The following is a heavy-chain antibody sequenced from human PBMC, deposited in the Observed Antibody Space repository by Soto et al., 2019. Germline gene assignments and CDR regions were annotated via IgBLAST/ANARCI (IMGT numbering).Heavy chain of an antibody. CDR1: GGSISTYH. CDR3: ARDAGYELRGAFDI. V-gene: IGHV4-59*01. CDR2: VTYSGGP. Sequence: QVQVQESGPGLVKPSETLSLTCTGSGGSISTYHWSWIRQPPGKGLEWIGYVTYSGGPTYNTSLTSRVTTSVDTSKKVAVKLVSVSAADTAVYDCARDAGYELRGAFDIWGQGTMVTVSS. J-gene: IGHJ3*02. D-gene: IGHD1-1*01.